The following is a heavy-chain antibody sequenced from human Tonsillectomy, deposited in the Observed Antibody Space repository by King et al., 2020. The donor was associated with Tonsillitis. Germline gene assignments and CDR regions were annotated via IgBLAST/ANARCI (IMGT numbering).Heavy chain of an antibody. CDR2: ISAYNGNT. D-gene: IGHD1-26*01. V-gene: IGHV1-18*01. CDR3: ARDEWELLLAGWFDP. CDR1: GYTFTSYG. Sequence: QLVQSGAEVKKPGASVKVSCKASGYTFTSYGISWVRRAPGQGLEWMGWISAYNGNTNYAQKLQGRVTMTTDTSTSTAYMELRSLRSDDTAVYYCARDEWELLLAGWFDPWGQGTLVTVSS. J-gene: IGHJ5*02.